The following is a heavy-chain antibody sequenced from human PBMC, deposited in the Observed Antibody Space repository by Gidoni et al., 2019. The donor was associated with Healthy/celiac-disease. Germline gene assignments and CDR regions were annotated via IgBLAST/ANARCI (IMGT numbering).Heavy chain of an antibody. CDR3: ARGKSSGWYNVLDY. Sequence: QVRLQESGPGPVKPSQTLSLTCTVSGGSISSGSYYWRLIRQPAGKGLEWIGRIYTSGSTNYNPSLKSRVTISVDTSKNQFSLKLSSVTAADTAVYYCARGKSSGWYNVLDYWGQGTLVTVSS. J-gene: IGHJ4*02. V-gene: IGHV4-61*02. D-gene: IGHD6-19*01. CDR1: GGSISSGSYY. CDR2: IYTSGST.